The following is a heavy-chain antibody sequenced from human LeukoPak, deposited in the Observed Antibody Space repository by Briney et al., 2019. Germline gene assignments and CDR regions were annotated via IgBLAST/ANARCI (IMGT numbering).Heavy chain of an antibody. CDR3: ARGRFVTIQVTPAMAWPAFDI. V-gene: IGHV4-34*01. J-gene: IGHJ3*02. D-gene: IGHD4-17*01. CDR2: INHSGST. CDR1: WGSFSGYY. Sequence: SETLSLTWAVYWGSFSGYYWSWIGQPPGKGLEWIGEINHSGSTNYNPSLKSRVTISVDTSKNQFSLKLSSVTAADKAVYYCARGRFVTIQVTPAMAWPAFDIWGQGTMVTVSS.